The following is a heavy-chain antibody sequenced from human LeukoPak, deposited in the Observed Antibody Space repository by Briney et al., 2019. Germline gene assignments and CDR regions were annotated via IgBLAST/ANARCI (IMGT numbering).Heavy chain of an antibody. CDR3: ARPGRLLGYCSGGTCADFDY. CDR2: ISAYNGNT. J-gene: IGHJ4*02. Sequence: ASVKVSCKASGYTFTSYGISWVRQAPGQGLEWMGWISAYNGNTNYARKLQGRVTMTTETSTSTAYMELRSLRSDDTVVYYCARPGRLLGYCSGGTCADFDYWGQGTLVTVSS. V-gene: IGHV1-18*01. D-gene: IGHD2-15*01. CDR1: GYTFTSYG.